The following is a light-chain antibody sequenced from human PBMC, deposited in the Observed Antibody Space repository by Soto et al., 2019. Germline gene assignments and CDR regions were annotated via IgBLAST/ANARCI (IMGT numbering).Light chain of an antibody. CDR2: DAS. J-gene: IGKJ1*01. CDR3: QQYNSYST. V-gene: IGKV1-5*01. Sequence: DIQMTQSPSTLSASVGDRVTITCRASQSISSWLAWYQQKPGKAPKLLIYDASSLESGVPSRFSGSGSGTEFTLTIISLQPDDFATYHCQQYNSYSTFGQGTKVEIK. CDR1: QSISSW.